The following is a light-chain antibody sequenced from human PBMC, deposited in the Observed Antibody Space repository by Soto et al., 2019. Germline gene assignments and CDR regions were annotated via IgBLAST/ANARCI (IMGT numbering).Light chain of an antibody. CDR3: QQRNVWPPVT. Sequence: VVLTQSPATLSLSPGERATLSCRASQSVSSDLAWYHQKPGQAPRLLIYGAFNRATGIPARFSGSGSGTDFTLTISSLEPEDSAVYYCQQRNVWPPVTFGQGTRLEIK. J-gene: IGKJ5*01. V-gene: IGKV3-11*01. CDR2: GAF. CDR1: QSVSSD.